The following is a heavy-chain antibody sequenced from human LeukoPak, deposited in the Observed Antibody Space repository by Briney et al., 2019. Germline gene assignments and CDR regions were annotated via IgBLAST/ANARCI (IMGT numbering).Heavy chain of an antibody. V-gene: IGHV3-30*18. CDR2: ISYDGSNK. J-gene: IGHJ4*02. D-gene: IGHD6-19*01. CDR3: AKEFQGIAVAGDFDY. Sequence: GRSLRPSCAASGFTFSSYGMHWVRQAPGKGLEWVAVISYDGSNKYYADSVKGRFTISRDNSKNTLYLQMNSLRAEDTAVYYCAKEFQGIAVAGDFDYWGQGTLVTASS. CDR1: GFTFSSYG.